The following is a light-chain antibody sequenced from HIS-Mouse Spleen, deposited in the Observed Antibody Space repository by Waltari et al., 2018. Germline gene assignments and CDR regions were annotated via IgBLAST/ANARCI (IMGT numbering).Light chain of an antibody. J-gene: IGLJ2*01. V-gene: IGLV3-25*03. Sequence: SYELTQPPSVSVSPGQTARITCSGDALPKQYAYWYQQKPGQAPVLVIYKDSERPSGIHERFSGSSSGTTVTLTISGVQAEDEADYYCQSADSSGNYVVFGGGTKLTVL. CDR3: QSADSSGNYVV. CDR2: KDS. CDR1: ALPKQY.